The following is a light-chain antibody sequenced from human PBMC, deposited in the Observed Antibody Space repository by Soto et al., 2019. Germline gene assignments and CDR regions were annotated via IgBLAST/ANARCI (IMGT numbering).Light chain of an antibody. J-gene: IGKJ3*01. CDR1: QNVNRN. Sequence: EVELTQSPATLSVSPGEGATLSCRASQNVNRNFAWYQQKPGQAPRLLIFGASTRATGIPARFSGSGSGTEFILTVSRLQSEDFAVYYCQQYNEWPFTFGPGTKVDIK. CDR2: GAS. CDR3: QQYNEWPFT. V-gene: IGKV3-15*01.